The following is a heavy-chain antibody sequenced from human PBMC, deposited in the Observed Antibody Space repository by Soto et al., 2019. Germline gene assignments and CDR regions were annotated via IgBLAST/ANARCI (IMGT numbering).Heavy chain of an antibody. V-gene: IGHV1-18*01. D-gene: IGHD2-2*01. CDR3: ARAYCSSTSCYDVYYYYGMDV. CDR2: ISAYNGNT. CDR1: GYTFTSYG. Sequence: QVQLVQSGAEVKKPGASVKVSCKASGYTFTSYGISWVRQAPGQGLEWMGWISAYNGNTNYAQKLQGRVTMTTDTSTSTAYMELRSLRSDDTAVYYCARAYCSSTSCYDVYYYYGMDVWGQGTTVTVSS. J-gene: IGHJ6*02.